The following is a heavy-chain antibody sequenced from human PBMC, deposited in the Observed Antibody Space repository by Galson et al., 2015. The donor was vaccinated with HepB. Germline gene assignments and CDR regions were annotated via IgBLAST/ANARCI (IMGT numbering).Heavy chain of an antibody. Sequence: PALVKPTQTLTLTCTFSGFSFNTSEVCVSWIRQPPGKALEWLALIDWDDDKHYTPSLEARLNISKDNSKNQAVLTMTNMDPVDTATYYCARTLVTAGTTFDYWGPVTPVTVSS. CDR1: GFSFNTSEVC. CDR3: ARTLVTAGTTFDY. D-gene: IGHD6-13*01. CDR2: IDWDDDK. V-gene: IGHV2-70*01. J-gene: IGHJ4*02.